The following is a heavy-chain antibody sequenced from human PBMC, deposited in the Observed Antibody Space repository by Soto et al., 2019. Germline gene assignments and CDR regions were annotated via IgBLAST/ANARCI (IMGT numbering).Heavy chain of an antibody. D-gene: IGHD4-17*01. Sequence: QVQLVQSGAAVKKPGSSVKVSCKASGGTFSSYAISWVRQAPGQGLEWMGGIIPIFGTANYAQKVQGRVTVTADESTSTAYMELSSLRSEDTTVYYCARDSGLDYGDYEGDYGMDVWGQGTTVTGSS. CDR2: IIPIFGTA. CDR3: ARDSGLDYGDYEGDYGMDV. J-gene: IGHJ6*02. CDR1: GGTFSSYA. V-gene: IGHV1-69*12.